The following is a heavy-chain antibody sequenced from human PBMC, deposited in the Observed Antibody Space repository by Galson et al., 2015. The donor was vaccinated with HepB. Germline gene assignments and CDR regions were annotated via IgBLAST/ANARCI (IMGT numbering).Heavy chain of an antibody. CDR2: IIPIFGTA. Sequence: SVKVSCKASGGTFSSYAISWVRQAPGQGLEWMGGIIPIFGTANYAQKFQGRVTITADESTSTAYMELSSLRSEDTAVYYCARDLRGGYYYYYYMDVWGKGTTVTVSS. J-gene: IGHJ6*03. D-gene: IGHD3-10*01. V-gene: IGHV1-69*13. CDR1: GGTFSSYA. CDR3: ARDLRGGYYYYYYMDV.